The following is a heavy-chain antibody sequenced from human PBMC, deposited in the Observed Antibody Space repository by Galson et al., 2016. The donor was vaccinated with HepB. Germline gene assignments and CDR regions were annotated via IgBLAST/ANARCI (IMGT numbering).Heavy chain of an antibody. CDR3: ARDIGFGEASFDY. D-gene: IGHD3-10*01. CDR2: IHPKSGGT. V-gene: IGHV1-2*04. J-gene: IGHJ4*02. Sequence: SVKVSCKASGYTFTSYGISWVRQAPGQGLEWLGWIHPKSGGTKYAQKFEGWVTMTRDTSTRTAYMQLTRLRFDDKGMYYCARDIGFGEASFDYWGQGTLVTVSS. CDR1: GYTFTSYG.